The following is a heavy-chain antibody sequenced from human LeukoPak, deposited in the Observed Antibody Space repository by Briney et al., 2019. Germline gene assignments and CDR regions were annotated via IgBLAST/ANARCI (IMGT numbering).Heavy chain of an antibody. V-gene: IGHV3-48*03. J-gene: IGHJ3*02. CDR3: ARDFGSYYGSAFDI. D-gene: IGHD1-26*01. Sequence: PGGSLRLSCAASGFTFSSYEMNWVRQAPGKGLEWVSYISSSGGTIYYADSVKGRFTISRDNAKNSLYLQMNSLRAEDTAVYYCARDFGSYYGSAFDIWGQGTMVTVSS. CDR2: ISSSGGTI. CDR1: GFTFSSYE.